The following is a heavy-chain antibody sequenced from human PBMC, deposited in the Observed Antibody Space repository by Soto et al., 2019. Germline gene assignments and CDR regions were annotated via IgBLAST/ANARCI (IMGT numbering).Heavy chain of an antibody. V-gene: IGHV4-61*01. Sequence: QVQLQESGPGLVKPSETLPLTCTVSGGSVSSGNYYWSWVRQPPGKGLEWIGYIYYSGSTNYNPSLKSRVTISVDTSKNQFSLKLSSVTAADTAMYYCARSSAGGWDWGQGTLVTVSS. CDR3: ARSSAGGWD. D-gene: IGHD3-16*01. CDR1: GGSVSSGNYY. J-gene: IGHJ4*02. CDR2: IYYSGST.